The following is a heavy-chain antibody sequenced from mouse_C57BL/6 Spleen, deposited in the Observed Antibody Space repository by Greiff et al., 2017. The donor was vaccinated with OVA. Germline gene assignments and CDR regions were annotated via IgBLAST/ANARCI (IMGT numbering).Heavy chain of an antibody. D-gene: IGHD1-1*01. CDR1: GFTFSSYA. CDR2: ISDGGSYT. J-gene: IGHJ1*03. CDR3: ARGDGSSYPYFDV. Sequence: EVKLMESGGGLVKPGGSLKLSCAASGFTFSSYAMSWVRQTPEKRLEGVATISDGGSYTYYPDNVKGRLTISRDNAKNNLYLQMSHLKSEDTAMYYCARGDGSSYPYFDVWGTGTTVTVSS. V-gene: IGHV5-4*03.